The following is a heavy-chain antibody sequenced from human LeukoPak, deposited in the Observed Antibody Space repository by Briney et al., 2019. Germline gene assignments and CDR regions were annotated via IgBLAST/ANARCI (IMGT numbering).Heavy chain of an antibody. CDR2: IYYSGSA. CDR3: ARKAPYYYYGMDV. CDR1: GGSISSYY. J-gene: IGHJ6*02. V-gene: IGHV4-59*08. Sequence: SETLSLTCTVSGGSISSYYWSWIRQPPGKGLEWIGYIYYSGSANYNPSLKSRVTISVDTFKNQFSLKLSSVTAADTAVYYCARKAPYYYYGMDVWGQGTTVTVSS. D-gene: IGHD6-6*01.